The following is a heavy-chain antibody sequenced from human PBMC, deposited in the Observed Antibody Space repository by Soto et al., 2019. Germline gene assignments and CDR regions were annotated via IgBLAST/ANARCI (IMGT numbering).Heavy chain of an antibody. CDR3: ARRLLGAYSSSWWGDAFDX. J-gene: IGHJ3*01. CDR2: ISSSSSYI. CDR1: GFTFSSYS. Sequence: PGGSLKLACAASGFTFSSYSMSWVRQAPGKGLEWVSSISSSSSYIYYADSVKGRFTISRDNAKNSLYLQMNSLRAEDTAVYYCARRLLGAYSSSWWGDAFDXRGQGTMVTGS. V-gene: IGHV3-21*01. D-gene: IGHD6-6*01.